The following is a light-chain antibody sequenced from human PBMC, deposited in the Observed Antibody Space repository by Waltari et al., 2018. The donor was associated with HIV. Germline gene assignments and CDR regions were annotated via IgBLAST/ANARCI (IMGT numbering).Light chain of an antibody. CDR2: QDT. V-gene: IGLV3-1*01. Sequence: SYDLTQPPSVSVSPGQTANIACSGDNLDEKYTSWYQQKADQAPVLLMYQDTNRPAGIPARCSGSGSGNTATLTSSGTLPLDEGDYYCQAWDSHTVVFGGGTKLTVL. CDR3: QAWDSHTVV. CDR1: NLDEKY. J-gene: IGLJ2*01.